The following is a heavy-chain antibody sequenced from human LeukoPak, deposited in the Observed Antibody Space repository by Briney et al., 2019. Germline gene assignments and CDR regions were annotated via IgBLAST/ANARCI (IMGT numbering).Heavy chain of an antibody. CDR1: GYTFTSYG. V-gene: IGHV1-18*01. Sequence: GASVKVSCKASGYTFTSYGISWVRQAPGQGLEWMGWISAYNGNTNYAQKLQGRVTMTTDTSTSTAYMELRSLRSDDTAVYYCASTRHTNYNWNYVDYWGQGTLVTVSS. D-gene: IGHD1-20*01. J-gene: IGHJ4*02. CDR3: ASTRHTNYNWNYVDY. CDR2: ISAYNGNT.